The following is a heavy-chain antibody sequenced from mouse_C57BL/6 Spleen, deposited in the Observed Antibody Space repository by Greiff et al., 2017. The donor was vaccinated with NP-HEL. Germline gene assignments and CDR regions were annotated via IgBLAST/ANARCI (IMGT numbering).Heavy chain of an antibody. D-gene: IGHD1-1*01. J-gene: IGHJ2*01. V-gene: IGHV1-81*01. CDR3: ARGLYYYGSSLYYFDY. CDR1: GYTFTSYG. CDR2: IYPRSGNN. Sequence: VQLQQSGAELARPGASVKLSCKASGYTFTSYGISWVKQRTGQGLEWIGEIYPRSGNNYYNEKFKGKATLTADKSSSTAYMELRSLTSEDSAVYFCARGLYYYGSSLYYFDYWGQGTTLTVSS.